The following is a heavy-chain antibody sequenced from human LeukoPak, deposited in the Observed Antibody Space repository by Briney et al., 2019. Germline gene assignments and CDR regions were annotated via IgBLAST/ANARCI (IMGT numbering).Heavy chain of an antibody. CDR1: GGSISSHY. CDR2: IYYSGST. CDR3: ARSYGPSRYFDY. J-gene: IGHJ4*02. D-gene: IGHD2-2*01. Sequence: SETLSLTCTVSGGSISSHYWSWIRQPPGKGLEWIGYIYYSGSTNYNPSLKSRVTISVDTSKNQFSLKLSSVTAADTAVYYCARSYGPSRYFDYWGQGTLVTVSS. V-gene: IGHV4-59*11.